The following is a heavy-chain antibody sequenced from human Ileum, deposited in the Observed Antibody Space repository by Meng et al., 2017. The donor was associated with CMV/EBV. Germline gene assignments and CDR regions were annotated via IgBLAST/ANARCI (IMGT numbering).Heavy chain of an antibody. Sequence: GESLKISCTASGFTFGDYAMSWVRQAPGKGLEWVSAISGSGGTTYYADSLKGHFTVSRDNSKNTMYLQMNSLRAEDTAIYYCAQSGSGWSPAYWGQGTLVTVSS. V-gene: IGHV3-23*01. J-gene: IGHJ4*02. CDR2: ISGSGGTT. CDR3: AQSGSGWSPAY. D-gene: IGHD6-19*01. CDR1: GFTFGDYA.